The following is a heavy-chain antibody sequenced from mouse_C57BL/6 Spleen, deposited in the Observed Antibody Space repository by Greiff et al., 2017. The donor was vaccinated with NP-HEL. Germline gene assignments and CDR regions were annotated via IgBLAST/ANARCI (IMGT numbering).Heavy chain of an antibody. Sequence: EVKLQESGPELVKPGASVKIPCKASGYTFTDYNMDWVKQSHGKSLEWIGDINPNNGGTIYNQKFKGKATLTVDKSSSTAYMELRSLTSEDTSVYYCATGHPYYYYGSSYGAMDYWGQGTSVTVSS. J-gene: IGHJ4*01. D-gene: IGHD1-1*01. CDR3: ATGHPYYYYGSSYGAMDY. CDR1: GYTFTDYN. V-gene: IGHV1-18*01. CDR2: INPNNGGT.